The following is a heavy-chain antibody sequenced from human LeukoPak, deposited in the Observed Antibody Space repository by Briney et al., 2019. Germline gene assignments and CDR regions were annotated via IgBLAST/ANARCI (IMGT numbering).Heavy chain of an antibody. CDR1: GGSISSYY. Sequence: SETLSLTCTVSGGSISSYYWSWIRQPPGKGLEWIGRIYSSESPNYNPSLKSRVTISVDTSKNQFSLKLTSVTAADTAVYFCARAPGGRRAYYMDVWGKGTTVTISS. CDR2: IYSSESP. D-gene: IGHD3-16*01. CDR3: ARAPGGRRAYYMDV. J-gene: IGHJ6*03. V-gene: IGHV4-4*08.